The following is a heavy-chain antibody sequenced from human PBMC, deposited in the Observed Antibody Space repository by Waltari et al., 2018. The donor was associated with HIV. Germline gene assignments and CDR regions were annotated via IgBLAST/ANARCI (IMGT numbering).Heavy chain of an antibody. CDR3: AKALNNLLDY. CDR1: GFTFDDYA. J-gene: IGHJ4*02. Sequence: EVQLVESGGGLVQPGRSLRLSCAATGFTFDDYAMHWVRQAPGKGLEWVSGISWNSGSIGYADSVKGRFTISRDNAKNSLYLQMNSLRAEDTALYYCAKALNNLLDYWGQGTLVTVS. CDR2: ISWNSGSI. V-gene: IGHV3-9*01. D-gene: IGHD2-15*01.